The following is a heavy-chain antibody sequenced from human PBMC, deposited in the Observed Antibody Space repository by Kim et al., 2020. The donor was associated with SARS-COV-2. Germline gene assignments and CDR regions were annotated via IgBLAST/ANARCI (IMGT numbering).Heavy chain of an antibody. D-gene: IGHD2-2*01. CDR2: IWYDGSNK. Sequence: GGSLRLSCAASGFTFSSYGMHWVRQAPGKGLEWVAVIWYDGSNKYYADSVKGRFTISRDNSKNTLYLQMNSLRAEDTAVYYCARDYCSSTSCYSDYWGQGTLVTVSS. V-gene: IGHV3-33*01. CDR3: ARDYCSSTSCYSDY. J-gene: IGHJ4*02. CDR1: GFTFSSYG.